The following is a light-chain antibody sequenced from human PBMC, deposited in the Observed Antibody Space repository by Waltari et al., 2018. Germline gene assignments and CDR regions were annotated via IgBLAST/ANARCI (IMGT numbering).Light chain of an antibody. J-gene: IGKJ4*01. CDR1: RSVFCTSDNMNC. Sequence: DIVMTQSPDSLAVSLGERATINCKSSRSVFCTSDNMNCLAWYQQKPGQPPKLLTYWASTRESGIPDRFSASGSGTDFSLTITSLQAEDVAVYYCQQYSNTPLTFGGGTRVEIK. CDR3: QQYSNTPLT. V-gene: IGKV4-1*01. CDR2: WAS.